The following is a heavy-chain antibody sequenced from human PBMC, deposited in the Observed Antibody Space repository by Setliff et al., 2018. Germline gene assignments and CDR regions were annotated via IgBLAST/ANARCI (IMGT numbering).Heavy chain of an antibody. J-gene: IGHJ4*02. CDR3: ACPDILTGLYDY. V-gene: IGHV3-11*04. CDR1: EFTFSYYY. CDR2: ISSIGSTI. Sequence: GGSLRLSCAASEFTFSYYYMSWIRQAPGKGLEWVSYISSIGSTIYYADSVKGRFTIARDNAKNSLYLQMNSLRAEDTAVYYCACPDILTGLYDYWGQGTLVTVSS. D-gene: IGHD3-9*01.